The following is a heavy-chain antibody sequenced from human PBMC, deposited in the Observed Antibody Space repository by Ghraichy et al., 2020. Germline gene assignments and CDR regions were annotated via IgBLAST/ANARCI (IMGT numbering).Heavy chain of an antibody. V-gene: IGHV4-34*01. Sequence: SQTLSLTCAVYGGSFSGYYWSWIRQPPGKGLEWIGEINHSGSTNYNPSLKSRVTISVDTSKNQFSLKLSSVTAADTAVYYCARGRIMDYWGQGTLVTVSS. CDR2: INHSGST. CDR3: ARGRIMDY. J-gene: IGHJ4*02. CDR1: GGSFSGYY. D-gene: IGHD3-16*01.